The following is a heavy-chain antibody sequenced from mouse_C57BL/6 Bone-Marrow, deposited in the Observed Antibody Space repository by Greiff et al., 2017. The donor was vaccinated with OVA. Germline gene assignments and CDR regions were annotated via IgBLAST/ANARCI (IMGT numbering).Heavy chain of an antibody. D-gene: IGHD1-1*01. CDR1: GYTFTDYE. Sequence: VQRVESGAELVRPGASVTLSCKASGYTFTDYEMHWVKQTPVHGLEWIGAIDPETGGTAYNQKFKGKAILTADKSSSTAYMELRSLTSEDSAVYYCTRRGSSFWYFDVWGTGTTVTVSS. CDR3: TRRGSSFWYFDV. V-gene: IGHV1-15*01. J-gene: IGHJ1*03. CDR2: IDPETGGT.